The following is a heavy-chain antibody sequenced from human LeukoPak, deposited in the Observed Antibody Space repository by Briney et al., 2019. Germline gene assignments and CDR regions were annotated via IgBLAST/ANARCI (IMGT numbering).Heavy chain of an antibody. Sequence: PSETLSLTCTVSGGSISSSSYDWGWIRQPPGKGLEWSGSIYYSGSTYYNPSLQSRVTISVDTSKTQFSLKLSSVTAADTAVYYCARLKMTTVTLPGYWGQGTLVTVSS. V-gene: IGHV4-39*01. CDR1: GGSISSSSYD. CDR2: IYYSGST. J-gene: IGHJ4*02. CDR3: ARLKMTTVTLPGY. D-gene: IGHD4-17*01.